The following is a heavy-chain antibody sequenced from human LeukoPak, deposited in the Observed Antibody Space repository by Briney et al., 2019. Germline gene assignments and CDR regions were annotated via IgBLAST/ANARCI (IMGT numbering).Heavy chain of an antibody. Sequence: SETLPLTCTVSGVSITTYYWSWIRQPPGKGLEWIGFIYYSGNTSYNPSLKSRVTISVDTSKNQFSLKLSSVTTADTAVYYCARAYTSWSFDYWGQGTLVTVSS. V-gene: IGHV4-59*01. CDR3: ARAYTSWSFDY. CDR2: IYYSGNT. CDR1: GVSITTYY. D-gene: IGHD2-2*02. J-gene: IGHJ4*02.